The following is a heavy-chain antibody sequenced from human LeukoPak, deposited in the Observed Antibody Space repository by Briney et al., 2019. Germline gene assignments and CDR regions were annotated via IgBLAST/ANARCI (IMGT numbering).Heavy chain of an antibody. D-gene: IGHD2-15*01. J-gene: IGHJ4*02. V-gene: IGHV4-59*08. CDR2: IYYSGST. Sequence: SETLSLTCTVSIGSINSYYWSWIRQPPGKGLEWIGYIYYSGSTNYNPSLKNRVTMSVDTSKNQFSLNLTSVTAADTAVYYCARKGGTFDYWGQGHLVTVSS. CDR3: ARKGGTFDY. CDR1: IGSINSYY.